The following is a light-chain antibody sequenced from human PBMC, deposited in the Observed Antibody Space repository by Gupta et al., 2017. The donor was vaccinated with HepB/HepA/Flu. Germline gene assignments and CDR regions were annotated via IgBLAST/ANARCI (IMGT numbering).Light chain of an antibody. Sequence: SYVLTQPPSVSVAPGETASITCGGNNIGSKSVHWYQQKPGQAPVLVVYDDSDRPSGSPERFSGSNSGNTATLTISRVEAGDEADYYCQVWDSGSDSFWVFGGGTKLTVL. J-gene: IGLJ3*02. CDR2: DDS. V-gene: IGLV3-21*02. CDR1: NIGSKS. CDR3: QVWDSGSDSFWV.